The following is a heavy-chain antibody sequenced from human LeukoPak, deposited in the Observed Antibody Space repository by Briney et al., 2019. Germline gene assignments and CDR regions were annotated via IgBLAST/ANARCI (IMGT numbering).Heavy chain of an antibody. V-gene: IGHV6-1*01. D-gene: IGHD3-16*01. J-gene: IGHJ6*02. CDR1: GDSVSRSSAA. CDR2: TYYRSKWSD. Sequence: SQTLSLTSAISGDSVSRSSAAWDWIRQSPSRGLEWLGRTYYRSKWSDGSATSVKSRITIKPDTSKNQFSLQLNSVTPEDTAVYYCARGGGAMDVWGQGTTVTVSS. CDR3: ARGGGAMDV.